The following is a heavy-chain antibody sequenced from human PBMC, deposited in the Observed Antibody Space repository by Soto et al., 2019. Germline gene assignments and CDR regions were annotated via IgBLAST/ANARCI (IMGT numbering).Heavy chain of an antibody. CDR1: GGSISSSSYY. D-gene: IGHD3-9*01. J-gene: IGHJ4*02. CDR2: IYYSGST. V-gene: IGHV4-39*01. Sequence: PSRNLSLTCTVSGGSISSSSYYWGWIRQPPGKGLEWIGSIYYSGSTYYNPSLKSRVTISVDTSKNQFSLKLSSVTAADTAVYYCATPEDYYYILAGYFWGQGTLLT. CDR3: ATPEDYYYILAGYF.